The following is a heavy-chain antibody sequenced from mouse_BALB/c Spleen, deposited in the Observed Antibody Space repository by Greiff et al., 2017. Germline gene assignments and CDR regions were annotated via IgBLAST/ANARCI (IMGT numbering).Heavy chain of an antibody. D-gene: IGHD2-1*01. CDR3: TGYGNPFAY. CDR1: GYTFTSYW. J-gene: IGHJ3*01. V-gene: IGHV1S22*01. CDR2: IYPGSGST. Sequence: LQQPGSELVRPGASVKLSCKASGYTFTSYWMHWVKQRPGQGLEWIGNIYPGSGSTNYDEKFKSKATLTVDTSSSTAYMQLSSLTSEDSAVYYCTGYGNPFAYWGQGTLVTVSA.